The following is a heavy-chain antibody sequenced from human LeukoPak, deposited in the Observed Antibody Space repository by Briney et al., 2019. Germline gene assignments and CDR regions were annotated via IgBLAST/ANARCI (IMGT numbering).Heavy chain of an antibody. J-gene: IGHJ5*02. CDR2: INPNSGGT. Sequence: ASVKVSCKASGYTFSSYGISWVRQAPGQGLEWMGWINPNSGGTNYAQKFQGRVTMTRDTSISTPYMELSRLRSDDTAVYYCASGVYSYVSPRNWFDPWGQGTLVTVSS. CDR3: ASGVYSYVSPRNWFDP. D-gene: IGHD5-18*01. V-gene: IGHV1-2*02. CDR1: GYTFSSYG.